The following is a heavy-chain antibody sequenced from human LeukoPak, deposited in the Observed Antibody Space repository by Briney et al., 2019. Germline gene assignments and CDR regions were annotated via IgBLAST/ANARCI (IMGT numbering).Heavy chain of an antibody. Sequence: PGGSLRLSCAASGFTFSIYAMSWVRQAPGKGLEWVSAIGGSGQNTNYADSVKGRFTISRDNSRNTLYLDMNILRAEDTAVYYCAKTVITQAYYWYFDLWGRGTLVTVSS. CDR3: AKTVITQAYYWYFDL. CDR1: GFTFSIYA. CDR2: IGGSGQNT. J-gene: IGHJ2*01. D-gene: IGHD4-17*01. V-gene: IGHV3-23*01.